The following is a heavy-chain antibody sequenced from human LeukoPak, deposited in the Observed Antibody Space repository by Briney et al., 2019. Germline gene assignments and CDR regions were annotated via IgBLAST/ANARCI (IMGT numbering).Heavy chain of an antibody. CDR3: TRPRVATYFHGMDV. Sequence: GGSLRLSCAASGFTFSDYYMSWIRQAPGKGLEWVSYISSSGSTIYYADSVKGRLTISRDNAKNSLYLQMNSLRAEDTAVYYCTRPRVATYFHGMDVWGQGTTVTVSS. J-gene: IGHJ6*02. V-gene: IGHV3-11*01. CDR1: GFTFSDYY. CDR2: ISSSGSTI. D-gene: IGHD5-12*01.